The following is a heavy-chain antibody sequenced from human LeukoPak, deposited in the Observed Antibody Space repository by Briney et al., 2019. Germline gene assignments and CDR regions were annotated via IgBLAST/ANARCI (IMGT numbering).Heavy chain of an antibody. CDR1: GFTFSSYA. V-gene: IGHV3-23*01. CDR3: AKDPYCSSTSCYTVPD. D-gene: IGHD2-2*02. CDR2: ISGNGGST. J-gene: IGHJ4*02. Sequence: PGGSLRLSCAASGFTFSSYAMSWVRQAPGKGLEWVSGISGNGGSTYYADSVKGRFTISRDNSKNTLYLQMNSLRAEDTAVYYCAKDPYCSSTSCYTVPDWGQGTLVTVSS.